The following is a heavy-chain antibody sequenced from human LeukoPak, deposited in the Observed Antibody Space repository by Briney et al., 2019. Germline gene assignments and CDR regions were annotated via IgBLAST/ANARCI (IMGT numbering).Heavy chain of an antibody. J-gene: IGHJ4*02. CDR2: ISSGGST. CDR1: GFTVSSNS. V-gene: IGHV3-53*01. CDR3: ATDATYYDFSSGNYPDY. D-gene: IGHD3-3*01. Sequence: PGGSLRLSCAASGFTVSSNSMSWVRQAPGKGLEWVSVISSGGSTQYAASAKSGFSTSRDNSKNTLYLQMNSLRPEDTAVYYSATDATYYDFSSGNYPDYWGQGTLVTVSS.